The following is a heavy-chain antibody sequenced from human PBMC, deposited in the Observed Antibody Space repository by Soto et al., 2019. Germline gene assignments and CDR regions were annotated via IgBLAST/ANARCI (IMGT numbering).Heavy chain of an antibody. J-gene: IGHJ4*02. CDR2: IYWDDDK. V-gene: IGHV2-5*02. Sequence: QITLKEAGPPLVKPTQTLTLTCSFSGFSLITSGVGVGWIRQPPGKALEWLALIYWDDDKGYSTSLRSRLTITKDTSRHQVVLTMTNMDPADTATYYCAHTMAPRIFDYWGQGTLVTVSS. CDR1: GFSLITSGVG. CDR3: AHTMAPRIFDY.